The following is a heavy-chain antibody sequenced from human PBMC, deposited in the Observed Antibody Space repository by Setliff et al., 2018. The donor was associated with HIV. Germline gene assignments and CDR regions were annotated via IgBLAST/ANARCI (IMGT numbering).Heavy chain of an antibody. V-gene: IGHV4-4*07. CDR1: GGSFGVYR. CDR2: IDSAST. J-gene: IGHJ4*02. CDR3: ARHSPSDY. Sequence: SETLSLTCTISGGSFGVYRWSWIRQSAGRGLEWIGRIDSASTSYNPSLKSRVTISVDTSKNQFSLKLSSVTAADTAVYYCARHSPSDYWGQGTLVTVSS.